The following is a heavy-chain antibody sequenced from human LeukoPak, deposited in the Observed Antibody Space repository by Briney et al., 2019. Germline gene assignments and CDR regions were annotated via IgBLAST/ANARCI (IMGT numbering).Heavy chain of an antibody. Sequence: PSETLTLSCTASGGSISCGDCYWSWIPQPPGQGLEWIGYIYYSGSTYYNPSLKSPVTISVDTSKNQFSLKLSSVTAADTAVYYCARVRIGTIDYWGQGTLVPVSS. CDR2: IYYSGST. J-gene: IGHJ4*02. V-gene: IGHV4-30-4*01. D-gene: IGHD3-10*01. CDR1: GGSISCGDCY. CDR3: ARVRIGTIDY.